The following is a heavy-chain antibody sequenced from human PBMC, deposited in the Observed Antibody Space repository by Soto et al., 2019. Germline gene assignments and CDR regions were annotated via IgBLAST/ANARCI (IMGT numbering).Heavy chain of an antibody. CDR2: ISGSGGST. J-gene: IGHJ4*02. CDR1: GFTFSSYA. D-gene: IGHD6-13*01. CDR3: AKVSSSSWYYFDY. V-gene: IGHV3-23*01. Sequence: GGSLRLSCAASGFTFSSYAMSWVRQAPGKGLEWVSSISGSGGSTYYADSVKGRFTISRDNSKNTLYLQMNSLRAEDTAVYYCAKVSSSSWYYFDYWGQGTLVTVSS.